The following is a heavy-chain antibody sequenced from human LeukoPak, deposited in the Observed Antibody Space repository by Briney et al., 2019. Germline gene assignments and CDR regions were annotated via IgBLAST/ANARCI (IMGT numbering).Heavy chain of an antibody. V-gene: IGHV3-74*01. J-gene: IGHJ4*02. D-gene: IGHD5-12*01. CDR1: GFTFSSYW. CDR2: VNSDGSTT. CDR3: ARVRGYDAHFDY. Sequence: GGSLRLSCAASGFTFSSYWMHWVRQSPGKGLVWVSRVNSDGSTTTYADSVKGRFTISRDNAKSTLHLQMNSLSADDTALYYCARVRGYDAHFDYWGQGILVTVSS.